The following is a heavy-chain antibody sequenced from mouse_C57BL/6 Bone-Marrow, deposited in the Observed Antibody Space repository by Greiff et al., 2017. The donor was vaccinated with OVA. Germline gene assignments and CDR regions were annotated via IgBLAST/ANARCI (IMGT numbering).Heavy chain of an antibody. V-gene: IGHV1-59*01. D-gene: IGHD1-1*01. Sequence: VQLQQPGAELVRPGTSVKLSCKASGYTFTSYWMHWVKQRPGQGLEWIGVIDPSDSYTNYNQKFKGKATLTVDTSSSTAYMQLSSLTSEDSAVYYGARDYGSSYGYAMDYWGQGTSVTVSS. CDR1: GYTFTSYW. J-gene: IGHJ4*01. CDR3: ARDYGSSYGYAMDY. CDR2: IDPSDSYT.